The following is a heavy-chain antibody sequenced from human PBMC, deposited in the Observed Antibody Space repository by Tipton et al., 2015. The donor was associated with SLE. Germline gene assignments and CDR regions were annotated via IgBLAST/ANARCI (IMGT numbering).Heavy chain of an antibody. J-gene: IGHJ3*02. CDR3: ARDLNYYDSSGYPNSDAFDI. CDR1: GGSISSYY. Sequence: TLSLTCTVSGGSISSYYWSWVRQPAGKGLEWFGRIYTSGSTNYNPSLKSRVTISVDTSKNQFSLKLSSVTAADTAVYYCARDLNYYDSSGYPNSDAFDIWGQGTMVTVSS. D-gene: IGHD3-22*01. CDR2: IYTSGST. V-gene: IGHV4-4*07.